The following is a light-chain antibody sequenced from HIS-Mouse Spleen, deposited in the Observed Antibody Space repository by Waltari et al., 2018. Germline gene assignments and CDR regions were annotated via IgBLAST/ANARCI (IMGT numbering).Light chain of an antibody. CDR2: LEGSGSY. V-gene: IGLV4-60*03. Sequence: QPVLTQSSSASASLGSSVKLTSTPSRGHSSYIIAWHQQQPGKAPRYLMKLEGSGSYNKGSGVPDRFSGSSSGADRYLTISNLQSEDEADYYCETWDSKVFGGGTKLTVL. CDR1: RGHSSYI. CDR3: ETWDSKV. J-gene: IGLJ3*02.